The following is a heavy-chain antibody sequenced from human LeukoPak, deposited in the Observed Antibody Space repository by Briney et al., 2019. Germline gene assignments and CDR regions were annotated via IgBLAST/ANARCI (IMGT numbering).Heavy chain of an antibody. D-gene: IGHD5-12*01. Sequence: GASVKVSCKASGYTFTGYYIHWVRQAPGQGLEWMGWIDPNNGGTNYAQKFQGRVTMTRDTSISTAYMELSRLRSDDTAVYYCAREDSDYADYYYYYMDVWGKGTTVTISS. V-gene: IGHV1-2*02. CDR1: GYTFTGYY. CDR3: AREDSDYADYYYYYMDV. J-gene: IGHJ6*03. CDR2: IDPNNGGT.